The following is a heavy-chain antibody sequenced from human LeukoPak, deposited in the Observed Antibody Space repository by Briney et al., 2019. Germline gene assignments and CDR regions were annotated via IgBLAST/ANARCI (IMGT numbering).Heavy chain of an antibody. V-gene: IGHV4-39*07. CDR3: ARGYYDFWSGYYQNYYMDV. CDR2: INHSGST. CDR1: GGSISSSSYY. J-gene: IGHJ6*03. D-gene: IGHD3-3*01. Sequence: PSETLSLTCTVSGGSISSSSYYWSWIRQPPGKGLEWIGEINHSGSTNYNPSLKSRVTISVDTSKNQFSLKLSSVAAADTAVYYCARGYYDFWSGYYQNYYMDVWGKGTTVTVSS.